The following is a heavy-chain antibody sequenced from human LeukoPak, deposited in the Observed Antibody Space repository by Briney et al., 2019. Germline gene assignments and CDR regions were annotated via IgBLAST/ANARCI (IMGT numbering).Heavy chain of an antibody. Sequence: EGSLRLSCAASGFSFSRYSMNWVRQAPGKGLEWVAHISSSTRYIYYADSVKGRFTISRDNAKNSLYLQMNSLRAEDTAVYYCASPPDAFDIWGQGTMVTVSS. V-gene: IGHV3-21*01. CDR1: GFSFSRYS. CDR2: ISSSTRYI. J-gene: IGHJ3*02. CDR3: ASPPDAFDI.